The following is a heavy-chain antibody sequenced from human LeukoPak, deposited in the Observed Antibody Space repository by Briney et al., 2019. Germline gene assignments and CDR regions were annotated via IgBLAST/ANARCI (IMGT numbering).Heavy chain of an antibody. CDR1: GGSFSGYY. CDR3: ARGTYDSSGYYLYYFDY. J-gene: IGHJ4*02. Sequence: SETLSLTCAVYGGSFSGYYWSWIRQPPGKGLEWIGEIYHSGSTNYNPSLKSRVTISVDKSKNQFSLKLSSVTAADTAAYYCARGTYDSSGYYLYYFDYWGQGTLVTVSS. V-gene: IGHV4-34*01. D-gene: IGHD3-22*01. CDR2: IYHSGST.